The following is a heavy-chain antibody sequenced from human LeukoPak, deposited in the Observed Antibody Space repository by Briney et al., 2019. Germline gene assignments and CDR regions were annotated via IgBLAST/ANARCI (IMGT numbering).Heavy chain of an antibody. CDR3: ARPPTRQGLGELAFDI. V-gene: IGHV1-2*06. J-gene: IGHJ3*02. CDR2: INPNSGGT. CDR1: GYIFTDYY. D-gene: IGHD3-10*01. Sequence: ASVKVSCKASGYIFTDYYMHWVRQAPGQELGWMGRINPNSGGTNYAQKFQGRVTMTRDTSISTAYTELSSLRSEDTATYYCARPPTRQGLGELAFDIWGQGTMVTVSS.